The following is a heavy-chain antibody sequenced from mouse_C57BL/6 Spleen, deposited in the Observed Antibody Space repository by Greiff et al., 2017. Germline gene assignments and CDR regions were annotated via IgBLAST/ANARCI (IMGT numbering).Heavy chain of an antibody. D-gene: IGHD2-13*01. CDR1: GFSLTSYG. Sequence: QVQLQQSRPGLVQPSQSLSITCTVSGFSLTSYGVHWVRQSPGKGLEWLGVIWRGGSTDYNAAFMSRLSITKDNSKSQVFFKMNSLQADDTAIYYCAKKGDPGNAMDYWGQGTSVTVSS. V-gene: IGHV2-5*01. J-gene: IGHJ4*01. CDR3: AKKGDPGNAMDY. CDR2: IWRGGST.